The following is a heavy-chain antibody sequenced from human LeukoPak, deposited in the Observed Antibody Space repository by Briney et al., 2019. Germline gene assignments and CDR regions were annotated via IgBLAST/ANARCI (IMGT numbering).Heavy chain of an antibody. V-gene: IGHV3-30*18. J-gene: IGHJ4*02. CDR3: AKDSMVRGENYFDY. Sequence: GGSLRLSCAASGFTFSSYGMHWVRQAPGKGLEWVAVISYDGSNKYYADSVKGRFTISRDNSKNALYLQMNSLRAEDTAVYYCAKDSMVRGENYFDYWGQGTLVTVSS. CDR1: GFTFSSYG. D-gene: IGHD3-10*01. CDR2: ISYDGSNK.